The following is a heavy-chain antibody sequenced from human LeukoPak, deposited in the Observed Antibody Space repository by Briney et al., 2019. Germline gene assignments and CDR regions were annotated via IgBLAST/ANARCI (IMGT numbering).Heavy chain of an antibody. CDR3: ARHDYGDY. Sequence: PGGSLRLSCATSGFTFSNYWMSWVRQAPGKGPEWVANINQDGYDKYYVDSVKGRFTISRDNAKNSLYLQMNSLRAEDTAVYYCARHDYGDYWGQGTLVTVSS. CDR1: GFTFSNYW. V-gene: IGHV3-7*03. CDR2: INQDGYDK. J-gene: IGHJ4*02.